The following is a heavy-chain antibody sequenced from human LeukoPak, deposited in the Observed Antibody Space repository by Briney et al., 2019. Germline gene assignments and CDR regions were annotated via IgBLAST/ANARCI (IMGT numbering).Heavy chain of an antibody. CDR2: IMHTGST. CDR3: AGGPAAVHP. J-gene: IGHJ5*02. CDR1: GYSLTNHY. D-gene: IGHD6-13*01. V-gene: IGHV4-34*12. Sequence: PSETLSLTCAVYGYSLTNHYWIWIRQPPGQGREWIGEIMHTGSTNYNPSLKSRVTISVDTSKNQFFLNLTSVTAADTAVYYCAGGPAAVHPWGQGTLVTVSS.